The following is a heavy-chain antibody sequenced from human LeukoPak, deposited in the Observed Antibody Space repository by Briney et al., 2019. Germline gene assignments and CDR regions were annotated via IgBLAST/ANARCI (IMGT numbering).Heavy chain of an antibody. CDR2: ISAYNGNT. Sequence: ASVKVSCKASGYTSTSYGISWVRQAPGQGLEWMGWISAYNGNTNYAQKLQGRDTMTTDTSTSTAYMELRSLRSDDTAVYYCARDSDYGDYVTAWVRNDYWGQGTLVTVSS. J-gene: IGHJ4*02. CDR3: ARDSDYGDYVTAWVRNDY. V-gene: IGHV1-18*01. D-gene: IGHD4-17*01. CDR1: GYTSTSYG.